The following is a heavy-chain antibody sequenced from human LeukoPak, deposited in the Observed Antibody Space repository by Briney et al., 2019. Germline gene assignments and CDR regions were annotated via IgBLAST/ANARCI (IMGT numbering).Heavy chain of an antibody. CDR2: ISSSSSYI. J-gene: IGHJ4*02. V-gene: IGHV3-21*01. Sequence: GGSLRLSCAASGFTFSSYSMNWVRQAPGKGLEWVSSISSSSSYIYYADSVKGRFTISRDNAKNSLYLQMNSLRAEDTAVYYCARAGSSSWAKTDYWGQGTLVTVSS. CDR3: ARAGSSSWAKTDY. D-gene: IGHD6-13*01. CDR1: GFTFSSYS.